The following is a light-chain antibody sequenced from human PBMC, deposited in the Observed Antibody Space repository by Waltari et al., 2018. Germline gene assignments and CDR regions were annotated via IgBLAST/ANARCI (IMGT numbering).Light chain of an antibody. CDR3: CSYAGSPSWV. J-gene: IGLJ3*02. V-gene: IGLV2-11*01. Sequence: QSALTQPRSVSGSPGQSVTISCTGTRNSGGGSKHVPWYQQHPGKAPQRMIYDVSQRPSGVPGRFSGSKSGNTASLTISGLQAEDEADYYCCSYAGSPSWVFGAGTKLTVL. CDR1: RNSGGGSKH. CDR2: DVS.